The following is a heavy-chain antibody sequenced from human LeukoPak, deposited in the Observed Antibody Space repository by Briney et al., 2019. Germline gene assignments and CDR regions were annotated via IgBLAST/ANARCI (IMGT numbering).Heavy chain of an antibody. V-gene: IGHV1-8*01. CDR1: GYTFTIYD. CDR2: MNPNSGDT. Sequence: ASVKVSCKASGYTFTIYDINWVRQATGQGLEWMGWMNPNSGDTGYAQKFLGRVTMTRNTSISTAYMELSSLRSEDTAVYYCARGLIRRFDYWGQGTLVTVSS. CDR3: ARGLIRRFDY. J-gene: IGHJ4*02.